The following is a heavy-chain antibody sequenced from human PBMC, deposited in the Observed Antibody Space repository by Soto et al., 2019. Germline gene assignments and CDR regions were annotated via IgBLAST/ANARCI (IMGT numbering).Heavy chain of an antibody. V-gene: IGHV3-7*01. CDR1: GCIFSDYW. CDR3: ARGLWFEELYPRGPVMDV. J-gene: IGHJ6*02. Sequence: GGALRLSWAASGCIFSDYWMSWGRQVPGKGLEWVANINKDGSETYFVDSGKGRFTTSRDNAKKTLHLQMNSLRAEDTAVYYCARGLWFEELYPRGPVMDVWGQGTTVIVSS. CDR2: INKDGSET. D-gene: IGHD3-10*01.